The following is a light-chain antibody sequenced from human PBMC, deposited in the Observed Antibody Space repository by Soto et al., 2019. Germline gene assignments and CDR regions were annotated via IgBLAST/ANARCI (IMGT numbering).Light chain of an antibody. Sequence: QSALTQPPSASGSPGQSVTISCTGTSSDVGGYHYVSWYQQHPGKAPKLMIHEVTKRPSGVPDRFSGSKSGTSASLAITGLQAEDEADYYCQSYDSSLSGYVFGTGTKVTVL. V-gene: IGLV2-8*01. CDR3: QSYDSSLSGYV. CDR2: EVT. CDR1: SSDVGGYHY. J-gene: IGLJ1*01.